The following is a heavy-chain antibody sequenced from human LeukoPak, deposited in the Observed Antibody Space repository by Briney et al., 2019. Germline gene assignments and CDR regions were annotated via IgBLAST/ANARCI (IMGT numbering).Heavy chain of an antibody. V-gene: IGHV3-23*01. Sequence: GGSLRLSCAASGFTFDDYAMHWVRQAPGKGLEWVSAISGSGGSTYYADSVKGRFTISRDNSKNTLYLQMNSLRAEDTAVYYCAKVSESGTTYYYYYMDVWGKGTTVTVSS. CDR1: GFTFDDYA. D-gene: IGHD1-14*01. J-gene: IGHJ6*03. CDR3: AKVSESGTTYYYYYMDV. CDR2: ISGSGGST.